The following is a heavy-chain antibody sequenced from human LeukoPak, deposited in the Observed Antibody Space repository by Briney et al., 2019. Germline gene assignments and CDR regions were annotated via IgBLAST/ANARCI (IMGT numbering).Heavy chain of an antibody. J-gene: IGHJ5*02. Sequence: SETLSLTCTVSGGSISSYYWSWIRQPPGKGLEWIGYIYYSGSTNYNPSLKSRVTISVDTSKNQFSLKLSSVTAADTAVYYCAREEYSGSSGWFDPWGQGTLVTVSS. D-gene: IGHD6-6*01. CDR3: AREEYSGSSGWFDP. V-gene: IGHV4-59*01. CDR1: GGSISSYY. CDR2: IYYSGST.